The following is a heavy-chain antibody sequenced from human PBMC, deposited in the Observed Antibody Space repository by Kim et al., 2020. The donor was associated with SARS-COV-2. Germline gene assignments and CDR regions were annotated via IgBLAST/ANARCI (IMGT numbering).Heavy chain of an antibody. V-gene: IGHV3-21*01. CDR1: GFTFSSYS. CDR3: ARDRREVTYYGLGGY. Sequence: GGSLRLSCAASGFTFSSYSMNWVRQAPGKGLEWVSSISSSSSYIYYADSVKGRFTISRDNAKNSLYLQMNSLRAEDTAVYYCARDRREVTYYGLGGYWGQGTLVTVSS. CDR2: ISSSSSYI. D-gene: IGHD3-3*01. J-gene: IGHJ4*02.